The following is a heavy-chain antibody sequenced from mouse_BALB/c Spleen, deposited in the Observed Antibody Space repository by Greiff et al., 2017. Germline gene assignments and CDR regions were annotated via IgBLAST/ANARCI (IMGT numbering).Heavy chain of an antibody. D-gene: IGHD2-14*01. Sequence: QVQLKESGPGLVAPSQSLSITCTVSGFSLTSYDISWIRQPPGKGLEWLGVIWTGGGTNYNSAFMSRLSISKDNSKSQVFLKMNSLQTDDTAIYYCVRNYRYDRGAWFAYWGQGTLVTVSA. CDR3: VRNYRYDRGAWFAY. J-gene: IGHJ3*01. V-gene: IGHV2-9-2*01. CDR2: IWTGGGT. CDR1: GFSLTSYD.